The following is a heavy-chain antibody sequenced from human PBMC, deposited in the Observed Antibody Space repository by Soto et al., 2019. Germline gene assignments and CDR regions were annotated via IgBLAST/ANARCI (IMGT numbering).Heavy chain of an antibody. CDR2: ISGSGGST. D-gene: IGHD3-16*01. CDR3: EKGSASFSPYYFDF. J-gene: IGHJ4*02. Sequence: EVQLLESGGGLVQPGGSLRLSCAASGFTFSNYAMSWVRQAPGKGLEWVSAISGSGGSTYHADSVKARFTISRDNSKNTLLLQINRMRADDTAVYFCEKGSASFSPYYFDFWGQGTLVTVSS. CDR1: GFTFSNYA. V-gene: IGHV3-23*01.